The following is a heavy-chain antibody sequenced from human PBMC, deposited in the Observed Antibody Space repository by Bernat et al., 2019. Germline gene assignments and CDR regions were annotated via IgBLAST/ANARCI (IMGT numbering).Heavy chain of an antibody. Sequence: QVQLQESGPGLVKPSETLSLTCAVSGGSISSINWWSWVRQPPGKGLEWIGEIYHSGSTNYKPSLKCRVTILVDKSKNQFSLKLISVTAADTAVYYCAARTTSLLAVRLPIDYWGQGTLVTVS. J-gene: IGHJ4*02. D-gene: IGHD3-3*02. V-gene: IGHV4-4*02. CDR3: AARTTSLLAVRLPIDY. CDR1: GGSISSINW. CDR2: IYHSGST.